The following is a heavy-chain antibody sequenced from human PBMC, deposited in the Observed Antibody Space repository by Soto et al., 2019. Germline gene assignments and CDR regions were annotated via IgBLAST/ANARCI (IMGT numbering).Heavy chain of an antibody. J-gene: IGHJ3*02. V-gene: IGHV4-59*01. D-gene: IGHD3-22*01. CDR2: IYYSGST. CDR1: GGSISSYY. Sequence: SETLSLTCTVSGGSISSYYWSWIRQPPGKGLEWIGYIYYSGSTNYNPSLKSRVTISVDTSKNQFSLKLSSVTAADTAVYYCARGGYYYDSSGYYFKDDFDIWGQGTMVTVS. CDR3: ARGGYYYDSSGYYFKDDFDI.